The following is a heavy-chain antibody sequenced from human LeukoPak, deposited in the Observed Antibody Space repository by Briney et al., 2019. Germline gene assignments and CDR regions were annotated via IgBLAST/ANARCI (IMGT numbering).Heavy chain of an antibody. Sequence: PSETLSLTCAVSGYSISSGYYWGWIRQPPGKGLEWIGSIYHSGSTYYNPSLKSRVTISVDKSKNQFSLKLSSVTAADTAVYYCASSYCSNGVCYEGYYYYMDVWGKGTTVTVSS. CDR1: GYSISSGYY. D-gene: IGHD2-8*01. V-gene: IGHV4-38-2*01. J-gene: IGHJ6*03. CDR2: IYHSGST. CDR3: ASSYCSNGVCYEGYYYYMDV.